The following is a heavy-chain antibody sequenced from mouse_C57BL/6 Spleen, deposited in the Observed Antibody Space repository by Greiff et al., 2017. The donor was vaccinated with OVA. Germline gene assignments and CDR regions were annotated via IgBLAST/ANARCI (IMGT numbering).Heavy chain of an antibody. CDR2: IHPNSGST. D-gene: IGHD2-5*01. V-gene: IGHV1-64*01. CDR3: ARSGYYSNPDY. J-gene: IGHJ2*01. CDR1: GYTFTSYW. Sequence: QVQLQQPGAELVKPGASVKLSCKASGYTFTSYWMHWVKQRPGQGLEWIGMIHPNSGSTNYNEKFKSKATLTVDKSSSTAYMQLSSLTSEDSAVYYCARSGYYSNPDYWGQGTTLTVSS.